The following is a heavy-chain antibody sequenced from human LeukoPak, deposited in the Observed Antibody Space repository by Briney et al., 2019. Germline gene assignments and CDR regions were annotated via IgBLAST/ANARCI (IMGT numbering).Heavy chain of an antibody. V-gene: IGHV4-30-4*08. CDR3: AGWSEFFDC. CDR1: GGSISSGDYY. CDR2: IYYSGNA. Sequence: PSQTLSLTCTVSGGSISSGDYYLSWIRQPPGKGLEWIGFIYYSGNAYSYPSLKSRVTISVDTSKNQFSLRLRSVTAADTAVYYCAGWSEFFDCWGQGTLVTVSS. J-gene: IGHJ4*02.